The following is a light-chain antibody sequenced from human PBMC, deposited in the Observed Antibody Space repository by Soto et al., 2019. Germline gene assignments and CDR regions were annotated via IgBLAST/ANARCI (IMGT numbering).Light chain of an antibody. V-gene: IGKV1-12*01. J-gene: IGKJ3*01. CDR2: AAS. Sequence: DIQMTQSPSSVSASVGDRVTITCRASQGISSWVAWYQQKPGKAPKLLIYAASSLQSGVPSRFSGSGSGTDFTLTISSLQPEECATYYCQQANSFPLPFGPGTKVEIK. CDR1: QGISSW. CDR3: QQANSFPLP.